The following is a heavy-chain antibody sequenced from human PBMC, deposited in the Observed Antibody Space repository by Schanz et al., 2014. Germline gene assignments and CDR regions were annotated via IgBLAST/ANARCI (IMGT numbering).Heavy chain of an antibody. CDR1: GLLFSYYY. D-gene: IGHD6-6*01. CDR2: VSASGGGP. CDR3: VPMSIAAH. V-gene: IGHV3-23*04. J-gene: IGHJ4*02. Sequence: EVQLVESGGGLVRPGGSLRLSCAASGLLFSYYYMSGVRQAPGKGLEWVSLVSASGGGPFYADSVRGRFTISRDNSKNTLYLQMNNLRAEDTAVYYCVPMSIAAHWGQGTLVTVSS.